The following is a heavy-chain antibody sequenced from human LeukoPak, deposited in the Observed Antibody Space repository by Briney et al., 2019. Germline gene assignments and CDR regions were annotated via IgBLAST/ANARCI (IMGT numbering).Heavy chain of an antibody. CDR2: ISPDGRNI. CDR1: GLIRSDWW. CDR3: VRDGGGTTPYDC. J-gene: IGHJ4*02. D-gene: IGHD1-7*01. Sequence: PGGSLRLSYAACGLIRSDWWKKWVRQVPGKGPVWVSHISPDGRNIAYADSVKGRFTISRDSAKNTLYLQMNSLRVEDRAVYYCVRDGGGTTPYDCWGQGSLVTVSS. V-gene: IGHV3-74*01.